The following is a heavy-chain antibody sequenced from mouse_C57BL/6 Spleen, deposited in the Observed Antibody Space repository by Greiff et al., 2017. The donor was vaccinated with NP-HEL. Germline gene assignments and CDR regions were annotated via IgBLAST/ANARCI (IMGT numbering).Heavy chain of an antibody. Sequence: DVKLQESGGGLVKPGGSLKLSCAASGFTFSDYGMHWVRQAPEKGLEWVAYISSGSSTIYYADTVKGRFTISRDNAKNTLFLQMTSLRSEDTAMYYCARTIYPYAMDYWGQGTSVTVSS. CDR1: GFTFSDYG. CDR2: ISSGSSTI. J-gene: IGHJ4*01. V-gene: IGHV5-17*01. CDR3: ARTIYPYAMDY. D-gene: IGHD2-1*01.